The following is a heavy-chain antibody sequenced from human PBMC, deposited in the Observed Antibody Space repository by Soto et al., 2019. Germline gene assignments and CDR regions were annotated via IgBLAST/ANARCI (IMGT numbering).Heavy chain of an antibody. D-gene: IGHD2-2*01. CDR3: ARVSDSSTSGIVGNWFDP. CDR2: IIPILGIA. CDR1: GGTFSSYT. V-gene: IGHV1-69*02. J-gene: IGHJ5*02. Sequence: GASVKVSCKASGGTFSSYTISWVRQAPGQGLEWMGRIIPILGIANYAQKFQGRVTITADKSTSTAYMELSSLRSEDTAVYYCARVSDSSTSGIVGNWFDPWGQGTLVTVSS.